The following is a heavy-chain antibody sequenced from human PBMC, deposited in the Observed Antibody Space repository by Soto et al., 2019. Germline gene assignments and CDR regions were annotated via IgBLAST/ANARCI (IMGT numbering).Heavy chain of an antibody. D-gene: IGHD1-1*01. J-gene: IGHJ4*02. Sequence: KSSETLSLTCSVSGYSLSRGYYWVWIRQSPGKGLEWIGSIFRDGSTYYNPSLRSRLIISVDTSKNQFSLRLGSVTAADTAFYYCAREGRTITSSGLDSWGQGTLVTVSS. CDR2: IFRDGST. V-gene: IGHV4-38-2*02. CDR3: AREGRTITSSGLDS. CDR1: GYSLSRGYY.